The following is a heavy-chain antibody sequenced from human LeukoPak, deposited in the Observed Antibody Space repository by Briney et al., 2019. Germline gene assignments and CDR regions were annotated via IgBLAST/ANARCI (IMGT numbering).Heavy chain of an antibody. Sequence: GGSLRLSCAASGFTFSSYAMSWVRQAPGKGLEWVSAISGSGGSTYYADSVKGRFTISRDNSKNTLYLQMNSLRAEDTAVYYCAERRGKSMILGRYFDYWGQGTLVTVSS. CDR1: GFTFSSYA. J-gene: IGHJ4*02. V-gene: IGHV3-23*01. D-gene: IGHD3/OR15-3a*01. CDR2: ISGSGGST. CDR3: AERRGKSMILGRYFDY.